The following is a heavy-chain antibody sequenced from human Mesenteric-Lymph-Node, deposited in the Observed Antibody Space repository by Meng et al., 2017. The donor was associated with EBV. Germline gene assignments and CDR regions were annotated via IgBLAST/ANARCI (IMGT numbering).Heavy chain of an antibody. V-gene: IGHV4-4*02. J-gene: IGHJ4*02. D-gene: IGHD4-11*01. CDR3: ARGREYSWGY. Sequence: QVPVQESGPGLVKPSGALSLTCGVSGGSISNDHWWSWVRQPPGKGLEWIGEMYHSGSTNYNPSLKSRVTISVDKSKNQFFLNLNSVTAADTAVYYCARGREYSWGYWGQGTLVTVSS. CDR2: MYHSGST. CDR1: GGSISNDHW.